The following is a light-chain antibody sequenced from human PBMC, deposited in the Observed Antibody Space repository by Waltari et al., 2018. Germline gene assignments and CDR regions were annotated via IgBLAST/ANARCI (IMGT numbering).Light chain of an antibody. Sequence: EIVMTQAPVTLSVSLGERATLFCRASQSVSSNLAWYQQKPGRGPRLLIYGASIRATGIPARFTGSGSGTEFTLTISRLQSEDFAVYFCQHYNNRPLTFGGGTKVEI. CDR1: QSVSSN. V-gene: IGKV3-15*01. CDR2: GAS. CDR3: QHYNNRPLT. J-gene: IGKJ4*01.